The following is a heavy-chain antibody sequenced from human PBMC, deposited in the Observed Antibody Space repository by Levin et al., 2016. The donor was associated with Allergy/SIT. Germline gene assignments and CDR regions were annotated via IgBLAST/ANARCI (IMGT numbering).Heavy chain of an antibody. Sequence: GGSLRLSCAASGFTFSNYGMHWVRQAPGKGLEWVAGISYDGSEKYSADSVKGRFTISRDNSKNTLYLQMNSLRLEDTAVYYCAKEGYCSNGVCPMGYWGQGTLVTVSS. CDR2: ISYDGSEK. J-gene: IGHJ4*02. V-gene: IGHV3-30*18. CDR1: GFTFSNYG. D-gene: IGHD2-8*01. CDR3: AKEGYCSNGVCPMGY.